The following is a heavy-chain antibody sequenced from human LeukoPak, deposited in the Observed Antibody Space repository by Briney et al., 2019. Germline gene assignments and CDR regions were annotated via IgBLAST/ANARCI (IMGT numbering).Heavy chain of an antibody. D-gene: IGHD3-22*01. CDR1: GFPFSGYS. CDR2: ISSSSGTV. Sequence: GGSLRLSCGAPGFPFSGYSMNWVRQAPGKGLEWVSYISSSSGTVYYADSVKGRFTISRDNAKSSLYLQMDSLRAEDTAMYYCARFKPPPTSYYDSSGYWRTGFDYWGQGTLVTVSS. CDR3: ARFKPPPTSYYDSSGYWRTGFDY. V-gene: IGHV3-48*04. J-gene: IGHJ4*02.